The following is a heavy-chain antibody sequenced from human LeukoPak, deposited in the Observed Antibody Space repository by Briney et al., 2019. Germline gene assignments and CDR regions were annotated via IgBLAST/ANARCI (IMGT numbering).Heavy chain of an antibody. CDR2: ISGSSSSSDGGAK. V-gene: IGHV3-48*01. CDR1: GFTFSTYS. Sequence: GGSLRLSCTASGFTFSTYSMNWVRQAPGRGLEWVSYISGSSSSSDGGAKQYADSVKGRFTISRDNSKNTLYLQMNSLRAEDTALYYCAQETGHWLAEYFQHWGQGTLVTVSS. D-gene: IGHD6-19*01. J-gene: IGHJ1*01. CDR3: AQETGHWLAEYFQH.